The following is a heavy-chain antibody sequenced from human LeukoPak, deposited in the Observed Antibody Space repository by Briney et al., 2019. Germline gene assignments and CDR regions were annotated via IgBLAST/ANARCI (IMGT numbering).Heavy chain of an antibody. Sequence: GGSLRLSCAASGFTFTDYYMGWIPQAPGKGLEWLSYISGSGTTIFYADSVKGRFTISRDNAKNSVDLQMNSLRAEDTAVYYCGRDFGLVGTKRSFDLWGQGTMVTVSS. D-gene: IGHD1-7*01. CDR2: ISGSGTTI. V-gene: IGHV3-11*01. CDR1: GFTFTDYY. CDR3: GRDFGLVGTKRSFDL. J-gene: IGHJ3*01.